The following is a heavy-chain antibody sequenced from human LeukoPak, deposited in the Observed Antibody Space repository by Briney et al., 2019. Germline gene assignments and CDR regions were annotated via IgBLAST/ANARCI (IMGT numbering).Heavy chain of an antibody. CDR2: IIPMFGTA. V-gene: IGHV1-69*05. CDR3: ARGPHLGNDFWQLDI. D-gene: IGHD3-3*01. CDR1: GGTFSSYG. Sequence: ASVKVSCKASGGTFSSYGVSWVRQAPGQGLQWMGGIIPMFGTANYAQKFQGRVTISTDESTSTAYMELSSLRSEDTAVYYCARGPHLGNDFWQLDIWGQGTMVTVSS. J-gene: IGHJ3*02.